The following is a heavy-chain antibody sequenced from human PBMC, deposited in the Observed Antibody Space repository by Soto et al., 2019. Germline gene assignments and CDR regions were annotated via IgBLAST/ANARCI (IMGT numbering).Heavy chain of an antibody. CDR2: ISWNSDSK. V-gene: IGHV3-9*01. Sequence: EVQLGESGGGLVQPGRSLRLSCSASGFTFDDHAMHWVRQAQGKGLAGVSGISWNSDSKGYAESVKARFTISRDNARNSLYLQMNSLRVEDTALYYCAKAMGSIKVLPVPSLDYLDYWGQGTLVTVSS. D-gene: IGHD2-2*01. CDR3: AKAMGSIKVLPVPSLDYLDY. CDR1: GFTFDDHA. J-gene: IGHJ4*02.